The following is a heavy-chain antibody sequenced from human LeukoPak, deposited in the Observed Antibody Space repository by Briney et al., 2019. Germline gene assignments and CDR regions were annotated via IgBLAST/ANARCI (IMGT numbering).Heavy chain of an antibody. D-gene: IGHD3-10*01. V-gene: IGHV3-15*01. CDR2: IKSKTDGRTT. CDR1: GFTFSNAW. CDR3: STDRGSLFDY. J-gene: IGHJ4*02. Sequence: GGSLRLSCAASGFTFSNAWMRWVRQAPGKGLEWVGRIKSKTDGRTTDYAAPVKGRFTGSRDDSKNTLYLQMTSLKTEDTAVYCCSTDRGSLFDYWGQGTVVTVSS.